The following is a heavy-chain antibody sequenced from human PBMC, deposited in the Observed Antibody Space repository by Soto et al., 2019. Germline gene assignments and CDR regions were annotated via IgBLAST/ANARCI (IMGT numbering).Heavy chain of an antibody. CDR3: ARGPSEMATTTDLEYYYGMDV. CDR1: GGSISSGGYY. J-gene: IGHJ6*02. D-gene: IGHD5-12*01. Sequence: PSETLSLTCTVSGGSISSGGYYWSWIRQHPGKGLGWIGYIYYSGSTYYNPSLKSRVTISVDTSKNQFSLKLSSVTAADTAVYYCARGPSEMATTTDLEYYYGMDVWGQGTTVTVSS. V-gene: IGHV4-31*03. CDR2: IYYSGST.